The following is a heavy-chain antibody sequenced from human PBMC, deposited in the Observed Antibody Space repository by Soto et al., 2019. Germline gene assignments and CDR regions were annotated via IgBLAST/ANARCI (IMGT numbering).Heavy chain of an antibody. V-gene: IGHV4-59*01. CDR2: IYYSGST. CDR3: ARADYDILTGYHQFDY. D-gene: IGHD3-9*01. J-gene: IGHJ4*02. CDR1: GGSISSYY. Sequence: TLSLTCTVSGGSISSYYCSWIRQPPGKGLEWIGYIYYSGSTNYNPSLKSRVTISVDTSKNQFSLKLSSVTAADTAVYYCARADYDILTGYHQFDYWGQGTLVTVSS.